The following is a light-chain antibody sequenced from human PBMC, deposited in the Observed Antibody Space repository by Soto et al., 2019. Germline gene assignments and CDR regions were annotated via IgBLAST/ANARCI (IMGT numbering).Light chain of an antibody. CDR3: ASYTTNSLWV. V-gene: IGLV2-14*01. CDR1: SSDVGNSDF. CDR2: ELN. Sequence: QSALTQPASVSASPGQSITISCTGTSSDVGNSDFVSWYQQHPGNAPKLIIFELNNRPSGVSNRFSGSKSGNTASLTTSGLQVEDEADYFCASYTTNSLWVFGGGTKLTVL. J-gene: IGLJ3*02.